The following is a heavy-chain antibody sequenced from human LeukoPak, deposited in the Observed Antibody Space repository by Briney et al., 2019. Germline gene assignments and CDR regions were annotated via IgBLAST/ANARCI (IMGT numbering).Heavy chain of an antibody. CDR3: AKDEARYYGSGSYPSSDP. J-gene: IGHJ5*02. CDR1: GFTFSSYA. D-gene: IGHD3-10*01. CDR2: ISGSGGST. V-gene: IGHV3-23*01. Sequence: GGSLRLPCAASGFTFSSYAMSWVRQAPGKGLEWVSAISGSGGSTYYADSVKGRFTISRDNSKNTLYLQMNSLRAEDTAVYYCAKDEARYYGSGSYPSSDPWGQGTLVTVSS.